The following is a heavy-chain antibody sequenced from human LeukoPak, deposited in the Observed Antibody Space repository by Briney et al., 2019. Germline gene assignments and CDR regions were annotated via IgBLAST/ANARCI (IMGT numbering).Heavy chain of an antibody. J-gene: IGHJ5*02. CDR2: VSGSGGGT. CDR1: GFIFSSYA. Sequence: GGSLRLSCAASGFIFSSYAMMWVRQAPGKGLEWVSTVSGSGGGTYYADSVKGRFTISRDNSKNTLYLQMSSLRGEDTAVYYCAKGAAAGQVDWFDPWGQGTLVTVSS. CDR3: AKGAAAGQVDWFDP. V-gene: IGHV3-23*01. D-gene: IGHD6-13*01.